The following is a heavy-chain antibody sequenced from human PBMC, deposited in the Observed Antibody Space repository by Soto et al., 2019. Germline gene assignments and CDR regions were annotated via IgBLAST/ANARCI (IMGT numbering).Heavy chain of an antibody. D-gene: IGHD2-15*01. CDR2: ISAYNGNT. CDR3: ARDNYCSGGSCYFRAGMDV. Sequence: ASVKVSFKASGYTFTSYGISWVRQAPGQGLEWMGWISAYNGNTNYAQKLQGRVTMTTDTSTSTAYMELRSLRSDDTAVYHCARDNYCSGGSCYFRAGMDVWGQGTTVTVSS. J-gene: IGHJ6*02. CDR1: GYTFTSYG. V-gene: IGHV1-18*01.